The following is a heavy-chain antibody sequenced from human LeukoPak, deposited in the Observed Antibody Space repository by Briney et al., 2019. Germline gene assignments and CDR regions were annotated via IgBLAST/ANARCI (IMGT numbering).Heavy chain of an antibody. CDR3: VKDSLYSFMVILADAFDI. D-gene: IGHD3-22*01. Sequence: GGSLRLSCAASGFTLSRYAMHWVRQAPGKGLEYVSAISSNGGSTYYADSVKGRFTISRDNSKNTLYLQMSSLRAEDTAVYYCVKDSLYSFMVILADAFDIWGQGTMVTVSS. V-gene: IGHV3-64D*06. J-gene: IGHJ3*02. CDR2: ISSNGGST. CDR1: GFTLSRYA.